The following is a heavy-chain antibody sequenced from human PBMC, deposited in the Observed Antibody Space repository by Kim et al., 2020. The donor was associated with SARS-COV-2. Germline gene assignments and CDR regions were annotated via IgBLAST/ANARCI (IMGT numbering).Heavy chain of an antibody. Sequence: GGSLRLSCAASGVTFSSYGMHWVRQAPGKGLEWVAVSWYDGSNEYYVDSVKGRFTISRDNSKNTLSLQMNSLRAHDTAIYYCARGRITRVREVHIPSYYFNCWGPGTLVTVSS. CDR1: GVTFSSYG. CDR3: ARGRITRVREVHIPSYYFNC. CDR2: SWYDGSNE. D-gene: IGHD3-10*01. J-gene: IGHJ4*02. V-gene: IGHV3-33*01.